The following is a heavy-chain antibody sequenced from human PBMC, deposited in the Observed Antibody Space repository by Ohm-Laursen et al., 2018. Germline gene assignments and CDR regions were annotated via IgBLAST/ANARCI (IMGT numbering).Heavy chain of an antibody. CDR3: ARKLYYYDSGDKGWFDP. CDR2: IKQDGSKT. D-gene: IGHD3-22*01. CDR1: GFTLSTYW. J-gene: IGHJ5*02. Sequence: SLRLPCAASGFTLSTYWMSWVRQAPGKGLEWVANIKQDGSKTYYVDSVKGRFTISRDNAQNSLYLQMNSLRAEDTAVYYCARKLYYYDSGDKGWFDPWGQGTLVTVSS. V-gene: IGHV3-7*01.